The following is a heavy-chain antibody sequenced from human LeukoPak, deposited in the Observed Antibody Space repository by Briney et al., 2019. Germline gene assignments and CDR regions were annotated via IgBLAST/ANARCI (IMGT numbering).Heavy chain of an antibody. J-gene: IGHJ4*02. CDR2: TNPNSGGT. V-gene: IGHV1-2*06. CDR3: AREFDYYDSSGPGRDY. Sequence: ASVKVSCKASGYTFTGYYMHWVRQAPGQGLEWMGRTNPNSGGTNYAQKFQGRVTMTRDTSISTAYMELSRLRSDDTAVYYCAREFDYYDSSGPGRDYWGQGTLVTVSS. D-gene: IGHD3-22*01. CDR1: GYTFTGYY.